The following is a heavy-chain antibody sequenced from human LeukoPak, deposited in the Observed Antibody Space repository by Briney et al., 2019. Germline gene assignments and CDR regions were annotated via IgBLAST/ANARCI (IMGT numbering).Heavy chain of an antibody. D-gene: IGHD6-13*01. V-gene: IGHV4-30-4*01. CDR3: AREFITYSSSWFDENYYYYGMDV. Sequence: SETLSLTCTVSGGSLSSGDYYWSWIRQPPGKGLEWIGYIYYSGSTYYNPSLKSRVTISVATSKNQFSLKLSSVTTADTAVYYCAREFITYSSSWFDENYYYYGMDVWGQGTTVTVSS. CDR2: IYYSGST. J-gene: IGHJ6*02. CDR1: GGSLSSGDYY.